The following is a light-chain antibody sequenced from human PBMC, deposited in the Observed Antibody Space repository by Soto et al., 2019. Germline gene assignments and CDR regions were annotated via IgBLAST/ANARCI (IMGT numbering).Light chain of an antibody. CDR3: QQYNRDSPLN. CDR1: QSISSW. CDR2: GAS. Sequence: PMTQCPSTLSPSVESAVTITCRDSQSISSWLAWYQHKPGKAPKLLIYGASSLESGVPSRFSGSGSGTEFTLTISSLQPDDFATYYCQQYNRDSPLNFGGGTKVEIK. J-gene: IGKJ4*01. V-gene: IGKV1-5*01.